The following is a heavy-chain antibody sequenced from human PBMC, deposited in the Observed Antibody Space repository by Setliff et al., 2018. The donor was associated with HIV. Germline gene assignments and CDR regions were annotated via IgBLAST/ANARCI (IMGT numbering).Heavy chain of an antibody. V-gene: IGHV2-70*11. Sequence: SGPTLVNPTPTLTLTCTFSGFSLSTSGLCVGWIRQPPGKALEWLARIDWDDDNYYSTSLKTRPTISKDTSKNQVVLTMTNMDPVDTATYYCARSGIVSGSYLSFDYWGQGNLVTVSS. CDR3: ARSGIVSGSYLSFDY. CDR2: IDWDDDN. D-gene: IGHD1-26*01. J-gene: IGHJ4*02. CDR1: GFSLSTSGLC.